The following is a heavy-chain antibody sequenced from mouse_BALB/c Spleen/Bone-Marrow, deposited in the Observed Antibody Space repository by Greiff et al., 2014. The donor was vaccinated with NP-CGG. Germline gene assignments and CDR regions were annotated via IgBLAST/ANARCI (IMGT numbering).Heavy chain of an antibody. CDR3: APYYYGSSQFAY. CDR2: IDPANGNT. D-gene: IGHD1-1*01. Sequence: VQLQQSGAELVKPGASVKLSCTASGFNIKDTYMHWVKQRPEQGLEWIGRIDPANGNTKYGPKFQGKATITADTSSNTAYLQLSSLTSEDTAVYYCAPYYYGSSQFAYWGQGILVTVSA. CDR1: GFNIKDTY. J-gene: IGHJ3*01. V-gene: IGHV14-3*02.